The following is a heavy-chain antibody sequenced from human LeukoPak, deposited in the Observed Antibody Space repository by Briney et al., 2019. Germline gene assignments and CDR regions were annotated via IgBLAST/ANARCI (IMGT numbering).Heavy chain of an antibody. Sequence: GGSLRLSCAASGFIFSSDGMHWVRQAPGKGLEWVAVISYDGSNKYYADSVKGRFTISRDNSKNTLYLQMNSLRAEDTAVYYAANDLVALYEYYFDYWGQGTLVTVSS. CDR3: ANDLVALYEYYFDY. CDR1: GFIFSSDG. J-gene: IGHJ4*02. D-gene: IGHD5/OR15-5a*01. CDR2: ISYDGSNK. V-gene: IGHV3-30*18.